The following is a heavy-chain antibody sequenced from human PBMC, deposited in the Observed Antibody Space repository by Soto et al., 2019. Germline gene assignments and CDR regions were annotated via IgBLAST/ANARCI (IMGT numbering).Heavy chain of an antibody. D-gene: IGHD6-19*01. CDR3: SRVYSSGWCDVL. V-gene: IGHV3-48*02. CDR2: ISSTSRAI. Sequence: GGSLRLSCSVSGFTFSSYSIHWVGQAPGKGLEWISYISSTSRAIHYADSVRGRFTVSRDNDKDSAYLQMNSLTDEDTAIYHCSRVYSSGWCDVLWGHGTRVTVSS. CDR1: GFTFSSYS. J-gene: IGHJ4*01.